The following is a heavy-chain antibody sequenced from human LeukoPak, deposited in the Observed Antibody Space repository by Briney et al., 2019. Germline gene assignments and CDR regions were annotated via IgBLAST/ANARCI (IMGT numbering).Heavy chain of an antibody. Sequence: GGSLRLSCAASGFTFSSYWMSWVRQAPGKGLEWVANIKQDGSEKYYVDSVKGRFTISRDDAKNSLNLQMNSLRAEDTAVYYCARDRREIKLWPREYYYYYMDVWGKGTTVTISS. V-gene: IGHV3-7*01. CDR1: GFTFSSYW. CDR2: IKQDGSEK. D-gene: IGHD5-18*01. J-gene: IGHJ6*03. CDR3: ARDRREIKLWPREYYYYYMDV.